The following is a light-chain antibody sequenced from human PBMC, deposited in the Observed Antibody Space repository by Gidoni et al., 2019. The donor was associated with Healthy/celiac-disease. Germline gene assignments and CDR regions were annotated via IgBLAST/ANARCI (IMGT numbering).Light chain of an antibody. V-gene: IGLV2-8*01. CDR2: EVS. J-gene: IGLJ2*01. CDR3: SSYAGSNNLV. Sequence: QSALTQPPSASVSPGQSVTIPCTGTSSDVGGYNYVSWYQQHPGKAPKLMIYEVSKRPSGVPDRFSGSKAGNTASLTVSGRQAEDEADYYCSSYAGSNNLVFGGGTKLTVL. CDR1: SSDVGGYNY.